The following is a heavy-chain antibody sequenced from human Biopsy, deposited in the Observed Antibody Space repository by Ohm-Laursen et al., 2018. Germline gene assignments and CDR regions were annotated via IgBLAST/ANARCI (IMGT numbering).Heavy chain of an antibody. CDR3: ARGYSRGVSIFEGSIYWFDS. CDR2: MIPSSGKT. CDR1: GYSFSTYD. D-gene: IGHD3-3*01. V-gene: IGHV1-8*01. Sequence: GSAVKVSCKASGYSFSTYDVNWVRQARGQGLEWMGWMIPSSGKTGYAQRFQGRVTLTMNTSISTAYMELSGLRSEDTAVYFCARGYSRGVSIFEGSIYWFDSWGQGTLVTVSS. J-gene: IGHJ5*01.